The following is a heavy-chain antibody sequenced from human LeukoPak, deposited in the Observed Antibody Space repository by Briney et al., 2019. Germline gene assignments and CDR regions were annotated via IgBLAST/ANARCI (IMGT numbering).Heavy chain of an antibody. CDR1: GFTFSSYW. D-gene: IGHD3-3*01. V-gene: IGHV3-7*01. J-gene: IGHJ3*02. CDR3: ASGGVVIISDDAFDI. CDR2: IKQDGSEK. Sequence: GGSLRLSCAASGFTFSSYWMSWVRQAPGKGLEWVANIKQDGSEKYYADSVKGRFTISRDNAKNSLYLQMNSLRAEDTAVYYCASGGVVIISDDAFDIWGQGTMVTVSS.